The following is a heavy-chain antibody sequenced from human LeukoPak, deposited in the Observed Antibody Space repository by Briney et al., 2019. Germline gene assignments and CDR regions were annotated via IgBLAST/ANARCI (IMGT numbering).Heavy chain of an antibody. J-gene: IGHJ4*02. CDR1: GDSISSGDYY. V-gene: IGHV4-30-4*01. D-gene: IGHD6-6*01. CDR2: ISYSGNT. CDR3: ARGRTYGYSSSRVYYFDY. Sequence: SQTLSLTRTVSGDSISSGDYYWSWIRQPPGKGLEWIGYISYSGNTYHNPSLKSRVTISVDTSKNQFSLKLSSVTAADTAVYYCARGRTYGYSSSRVYYFDYWGQGTLVTVSS.